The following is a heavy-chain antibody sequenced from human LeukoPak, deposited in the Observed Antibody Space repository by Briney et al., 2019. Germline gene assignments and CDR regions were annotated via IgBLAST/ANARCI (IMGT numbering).Heavy chain of an antibody. Sequence: GGSLRLSCVASGFTFSSYAMSWVRQAPGKGLEWVSGIYSDGSTYYSDSVKGRFTISRDYSKNTLYLQMNSLRVEDTAVYYCAKGYYGSGSYAFDVWGQGTMVTVSS. CDR2: IYSDGST. V-gene: IGHV3-66*01. D-gene: IGHD3-10*01. J-gene: IGHJ3*01. CDR3: AKGYYGSGSYAFDV. CDR1: GFTFSSYA.